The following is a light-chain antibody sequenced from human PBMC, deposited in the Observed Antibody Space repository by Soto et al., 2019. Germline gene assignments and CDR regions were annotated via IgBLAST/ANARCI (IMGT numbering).Light chain of an antibody. V-gene: IGKV1-39*01. J-gene: IGKJ2*01. CDR2: AAS. CDR1: QRISSY. Sequence: DIQMTQSPSSLSASVGDRVTISCRASQRISSYLNWYQQKPGKVPKLLIYAASSLQSGVPSRFGGSGSGTDFTLTISSLQPEDFATYYCQQSYSTPYTFGQGTKLEIK. CDR3: QQSYSTPYT.